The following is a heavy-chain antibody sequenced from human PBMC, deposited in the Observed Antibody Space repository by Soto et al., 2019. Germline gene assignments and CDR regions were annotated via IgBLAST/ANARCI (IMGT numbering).Heavy chain of an antibody. D-gene: IGHD6-19*01. CDR1: GFTFSNYA. V-gene: IGHV3-30-3*01. CDR2: ISDDGSNK. J-gene: IGHJ4*02. Sequence: VQLVESGGGVVRPGRSLRLSCAGSGFTFSNYAIHWVRQAPGKGLEWVAVISDDGSNKFYAGSVKGRYTISRDNSKKTVFLQMNNLRTGDMAVYYCVSVATGLAVAGTPFDYWGRGTLVTVTS. CDR3: VSVATGLAVAGTPFDY.